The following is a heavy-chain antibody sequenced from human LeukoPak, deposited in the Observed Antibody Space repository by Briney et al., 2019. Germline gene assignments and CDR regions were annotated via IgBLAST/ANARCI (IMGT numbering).Heavy chain of an antibody. CDR2: TSGSADST. Sequence: GGSLRLSCVASGFNFQRYGMGWVRQAPGKGLEWVSATSGSADSTHYADSVRGRFTISGDNSKNILYLQMNILRAEDTALYYCAKVADDSVYYFDSWGPGTLVTVSS. CDR3: AKVADDSVYYFDS. D-gene: IGHD3-16*01. J-gene: IGHJ4*02. CDR1: GFNFQRYG. V-gene: IGHV3-23*01.